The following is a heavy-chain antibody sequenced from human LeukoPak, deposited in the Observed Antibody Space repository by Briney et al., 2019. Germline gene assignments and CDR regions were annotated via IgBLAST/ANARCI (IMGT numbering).Heavy chain of an antibody. D-gene: IGHD2-15*01. J-gene: IGHJ3*02. CDR3: ARELGSGGSCRALDI. Sequence: GGSLKGSCKASCYTLFNNCNIRGGQAPRQRGLGGGWISGYNGNTKYAQELLGRVIMTTDTPTTTVYMELRSLRSDDTAVYYCARELGSGGSCRALDIWGQGTMVTVSS. CDR2: ISGYNGNT. CDR1: CYTLFNNC. V-gene: IGHV1-18*01.